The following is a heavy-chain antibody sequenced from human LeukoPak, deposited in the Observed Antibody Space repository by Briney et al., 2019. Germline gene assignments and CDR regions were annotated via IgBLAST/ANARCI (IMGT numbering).Heavy chain of an antibody. Sequence: SETLSLTCAVYGGSFSGYYWSWIRQPPGKGLEWMGEINHSGSTNYNPSLNSRVTISVDTSKNQFSLKLSSVTAADTAVYYCARQTPDWGRSFDYWGQGTLVTVSS. CDR1: GGSFSGYY. CDR2: INHSGST. CDR3: ARQTPDWGRSFDY. D-gene: IGHD3-16*01. J-gene: IGHJ4*02. V-gene: IGHV4-34*01.